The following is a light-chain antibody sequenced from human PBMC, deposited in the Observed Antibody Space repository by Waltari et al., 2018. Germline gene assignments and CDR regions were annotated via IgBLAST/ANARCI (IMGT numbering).Light chain of an antibody. J-gene: IGKJ3*01. CDR3: QQYGSSPRT. CDR2: GAS. CDR1: QRVSSSY. Sequence: EIVLTQSPGTLSLSPGERATLSCRASQRVSSSYLAWYQQKPGQAPRLPLYGASSRATGIPDRFSGSGSGTDFTLTISRLEPEDLAVYYCQQYGSSPRTFGPGTKVDIK. V-gene: IGKV3-20*01.